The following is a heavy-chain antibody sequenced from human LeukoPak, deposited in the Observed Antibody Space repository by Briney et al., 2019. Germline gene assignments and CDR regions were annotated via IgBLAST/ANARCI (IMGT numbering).Heavy chain of an antibody. CDR1: GGAISSGGYY. Sequence: PSETLSLTCTVSGGAISSGGYYWSWIRQRPGKGLDWIGYIYYTGTTYYHPSLKSRVTISLDTSENQFSLRLNSVTAADAAVYFCARSGDAYSFDYWGRGSLVIVSS. J-gene: IGHJ4*02. V-gene: IGHV4-31*03. D-gene: IGHD5-24*01. CDR2: IYYTGTT. CDR3: ARSGDAYSFDY.